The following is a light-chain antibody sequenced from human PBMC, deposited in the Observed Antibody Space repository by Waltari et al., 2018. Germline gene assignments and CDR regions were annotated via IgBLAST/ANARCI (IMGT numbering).Light chain of an antibody. J-gene: IGLJ3*02. V-gene: IGLV2-14*01. CDR3: GSYTGSTTWV. CDR2: DVS. CDR1: TRDAGGSNS. Sequence: QSALTQPASVSGSPGQSITISCTGATRDAGGSNSVSWYHQRPGKAPKLLIFDVSNRPSGVSNRFSGSKSGNTASLTISGLQAEDEAAYYCGSYTGSTTWVFGGGTKLTVL.